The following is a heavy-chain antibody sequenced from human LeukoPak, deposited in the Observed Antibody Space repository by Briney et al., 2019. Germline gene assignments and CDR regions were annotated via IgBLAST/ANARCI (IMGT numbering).Heavy chain of an antibody. CDR1: GYTFTTYG. Sequence: ASVKVSCKASGYTFTTYGISWARQAPGQGLEWMGWISAYNNNTKYAQKFQGRVTMTTDTSTSTAYMELRSLRSDDTAVYYCATDRGGSGYDLEGWFDPWGQGTLVTVSS. CDR3: ATDRGGSGYDLEGWFDP. D-gene: IGHD5-12*01. CDR2: ISAYNNNT. J-gene: IGHJ5*02. V-gene: IGHV1-18*01.